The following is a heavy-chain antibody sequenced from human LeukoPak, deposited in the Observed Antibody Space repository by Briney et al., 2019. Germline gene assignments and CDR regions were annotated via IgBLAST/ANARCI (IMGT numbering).Heavy chain of an antibody. J-gene: IGHJ4*02. CDR1: GGSISSSSYY. D-gene: IGHD2-2*01. V-gene: IGHV4-39*07. CDR2: IYYSGST. Sequence: SETLSLTCTVSGGSISSSSYYWGWIRQPPGKGLEWIGSIYYSGSTYYNPSLKSRVTISVDTSKNQFSLNLSSVTAADTAVYYCARLGSVAMPFDYWGQGTLVTVSS. CDR3: ARLGSVAMPFDY.